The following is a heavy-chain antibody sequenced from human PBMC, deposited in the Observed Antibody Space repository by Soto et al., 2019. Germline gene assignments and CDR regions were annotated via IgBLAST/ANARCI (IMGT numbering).Heavy chain of an antibody. CDR3: ARERQGYYDFWSGSGYGY. Sequence: GGSLRLSCAASGFTFSSYGMHWVRQAPGKGLEWVAVIWYDGSNKYYADSVKGRFTISRDNSKNTLYLQMNSLRAEDTAVYYCARERQGYYDFWSGSGYGYWGQGTLVTVSS. CDR2: IWYDGSNK. J-gene: IGHJ4*02. V-gene: IGHV3-33*01. CDR1: GFTFSSYG. D-gene: IGHD3-3*01.